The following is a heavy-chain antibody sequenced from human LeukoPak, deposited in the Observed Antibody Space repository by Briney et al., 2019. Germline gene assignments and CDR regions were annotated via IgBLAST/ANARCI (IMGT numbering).Heavy chain of an antibody. CDR1: GGSISSYY. J-gene: IGHJ4*02. D-gene: IGHD3-22*01. CDR3: ARMYDSSGYYYPFDY. Sequence: PSETLSLTCTVSGGSISSYYWSWIRQPPGKGLEWIGYIYYSGSTNYNPSLKSRVTISVDTSKNQFSLKLSSVTAADTAVYYCARMYDSSGYYYPFDYWGQGTLVTVSS. V-gene: IGHV4-59*08. CDR2: IYYSGST.